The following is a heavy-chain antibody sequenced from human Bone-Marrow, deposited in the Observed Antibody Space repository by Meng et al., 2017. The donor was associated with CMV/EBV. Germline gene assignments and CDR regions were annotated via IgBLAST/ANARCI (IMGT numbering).Heavy chain of an antibody. J-gene: IGHJ4*02. V-gene: IGHV4-59*01. D-gene: IGHD6-13*01. CDR2: IYYSGNT. CDR3: ARARYSSSWPDY. Sequence: SETLSLTCTVSAGSMSFYYWSWIRQPPGKGLEWIGHIYYSGNTNYSPSLKSRVTMSVDTSRNQFSLKLNSVTAADTAVYYCARARYSSSWPDYWGQGTLVTVSS. CDR1: AGSMSFYY.